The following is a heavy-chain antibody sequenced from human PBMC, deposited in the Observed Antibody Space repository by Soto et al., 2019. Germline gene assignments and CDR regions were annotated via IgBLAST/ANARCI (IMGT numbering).Heavy chain of an antibody. CDR3: ARGGSGGEGYNVTPYDH. J-gene: IGHJ4*01. D-gene: IGHD1-1*01. Sequence: QVHLVQSGAEVKKPGSSVKVSCKASGGSFSNFAFNWVRQAPGQGLEWMGGVIPVFGAANYAQKFQGRVTITADEDTSTVYMELSSQRSEDTAHYFGARGGSGGEGYNVTPYDHWGEGALVTVAS. CDR1: GGSFSNFA. V-gene: IGHV1-69*01. CDR2: VIPVFGAA.